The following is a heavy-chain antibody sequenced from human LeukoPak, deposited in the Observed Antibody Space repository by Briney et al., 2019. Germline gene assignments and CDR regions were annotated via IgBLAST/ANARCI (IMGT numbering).Heavy chain of an antibody. Sequence: ASVKVSCKASGYTFTGYNMHWVRQAPGQGLEWMGWINPNSGGTNYAQKFQGRVTMTRDTSISTAYMELSRLRSDDTAVYCCARVFMSSAPVTRKYYYYGMDVWGQGTTVTVSS. CDR1: GYTFTGYN. V-gene: IGHV1-2*02. J-gene: IGHJ6*02. CDR2: INPNSGGT. D-gene: IGHD4-23*01. CDR3: ARVFMSSAPVTRKYYYYGMDV.